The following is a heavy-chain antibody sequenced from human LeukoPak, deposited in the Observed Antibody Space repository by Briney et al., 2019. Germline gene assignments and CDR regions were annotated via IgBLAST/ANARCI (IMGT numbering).Heavy chain of an antibody. CDR3: ATDLAYCGGDCYNY. J-gene: IGHJ4*02. CDR2: IDTEHGET. V-gene: IGHV1-24*01. Sequence: ASVQVSCKVSGYTLTELSMHWVRQAPGKGLAWMGVIDTEHGETIYAQKFQGRVTMTEDTSTDTAYVELSSLRPEDTAVYYCATDLAYCGGDCYNYWGQGTLVTVSS. CDR1: GYTLTELS. D-gene: IGHD2-21*02.